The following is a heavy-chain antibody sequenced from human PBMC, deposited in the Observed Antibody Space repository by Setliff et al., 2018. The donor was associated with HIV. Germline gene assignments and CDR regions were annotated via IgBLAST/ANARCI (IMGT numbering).Heavy chain of an antibody. J-gene: IGHJ6*03. CDR2: ISPDNGNT. V-gene: IGHV1-2*02. CDR1: GYTFTDYF. CDR3: ARAFVPSYYYYMDV. Sequence: GASVKVSCKSSGYTFTDYFIHWVRQAPGQGLEWMGWISPDNGNTRISQRFRGSVTMTRDRSINTAYMELSGLTSDDTAVYYCARAFVPSYYYYMDVWGKGTTVTVSS. D-gene: IGHD3-16*01.